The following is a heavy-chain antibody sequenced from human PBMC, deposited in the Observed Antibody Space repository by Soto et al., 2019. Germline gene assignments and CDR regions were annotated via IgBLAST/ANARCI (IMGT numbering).Heavy chain of an antibody. CDR1: GYFISSGYY. Sequence: TLSLTCTVSGYFISSGYYWGWIRQPPGKGLEWIGYIYYSGSTYYNPSLKSRVTISVDTSKNQFSLKLSSVTAADTAVYYCARDAGITMIVVAPTGAFDIWGQGTMVTV. V-gene: IGHV4-30-4*08. J-gene: IGHJ3*02. CDR2: IYYSGST. CDR3: ARDAGITMIVVAPTGAFDI. D-gene: IGHD3-22*01.